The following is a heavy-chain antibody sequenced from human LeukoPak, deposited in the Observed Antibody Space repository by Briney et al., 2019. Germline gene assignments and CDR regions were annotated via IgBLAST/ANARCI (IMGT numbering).Heavy chain of an antibody. V-gene: IGHV3-21*01. J-gene: IGHJ4*02. Sequence: MPGGSLRLSCAASGFTFSSYIMNWVRQAPGKGLEWVSSISSSSSYIYYADSVKGRFTISRDNAKNSLYLQMNSLRAEDTAVYYCARDSDYYDSSGYGDYWGQGTLVTVSS. CDR2: ISSSSSYI. CDR3: ARDSDYYDSSGYGDY. D-gene: IGHD3-22*01. CDR1: GFTFSSYI.